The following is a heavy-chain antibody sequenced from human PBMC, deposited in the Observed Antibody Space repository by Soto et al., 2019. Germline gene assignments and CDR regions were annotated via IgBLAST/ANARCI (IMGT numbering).Heavy chain of an antibody. D-gene: IGHD5-12*01. CDR2: IYYSGST. CDR1: GGSISSGGYY. J-gene: IGHJ6*02. V-gene: IGHV4-61*08. CDR3: ARGEAVGMATISHYYYYGMDV. Sequence: SETLSLTCTVSGGSISSGGYYWSWIRQHPGKGLEWIGYIYYSGSTNYNPSLKSRVTISVDTSKNQFSLKLSSVTAADTAVYYCARGEAVGMATISHYYYYGMDVWGQGTTVTVSS.